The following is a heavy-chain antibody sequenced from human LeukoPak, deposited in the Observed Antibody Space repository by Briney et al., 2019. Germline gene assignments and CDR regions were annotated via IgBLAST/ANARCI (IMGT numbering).Heavy chain of an antibody. J-gene: IGHJ4*02. Sequence: GGSLRLSCAASGFTFSSYEMNWVRQAPGKGLEWVSYISSSGSTIYYADSVKGRFTISRDNAKNSLYLQMNSLRAEDTAVYYCARDLYYGYSSLYYFDYWGQGTLVTVSS. V-gene: IGHV3-48*03. CDR2: ISSSGSTI. D-gene: IGHD6-13*01. CDR3: ARDLYYGYSSLYYFDY. CDR1: GFTFSSYE.